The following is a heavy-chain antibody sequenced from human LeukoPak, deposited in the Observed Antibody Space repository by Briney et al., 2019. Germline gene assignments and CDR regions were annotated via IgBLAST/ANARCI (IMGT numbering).Heavy chain of an antibody. V-gene: IGHV4-59*01. CDR3: ATYVDTAMVFDY. J-gene: IGHJ4*02. D-gene: IGHD5-18*01. CDR1: GGSISSYY. Sequence: SETLSLTCTVSGGSISSYYWSWIRQPPGKGLEWIGYIYYSGSTNYNPSLKSRVTISVDTSKNQFFLKLSSVTAADTAVYYCATYVDTAMVFDYWGQGTLVTVSS. CDR2: IYYSGST.